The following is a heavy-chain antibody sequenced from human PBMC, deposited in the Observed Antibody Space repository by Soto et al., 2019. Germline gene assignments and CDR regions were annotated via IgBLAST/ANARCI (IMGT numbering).Heavy chain of an antibody. V-gene: IGHV1-8*01. CDR1: GYTFTSYY. CDR2: MNPNSGNT. CDR3: ARGLYDYVWGSYRYRDY. J-gene: IGHJ4*02. D-gene: IGHD3-16*02. Sequence: GASVKVSCKASGYTFTSYYINGVRQATGQGLEWMGWMNPNSGNTGYAQKFQGRVTMTRNTSISTAYMELSSLRSEDTAVYYCARGLYDYVWGSYRYRDYWGQGTLVTVSS.